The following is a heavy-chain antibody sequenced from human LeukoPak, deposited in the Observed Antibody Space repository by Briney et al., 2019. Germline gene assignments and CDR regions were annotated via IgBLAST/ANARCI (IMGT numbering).Heavy chain of an antibody. CDR3: AEEYCRGGSCYCDY. CDR2: ISGSGGST. Sequence: GGSLRLSCEASRFTFSSYAMSWVRQAPGKGLEWVSAISGSGGSTYYADSVKGRFTISRDNSKNTLYLQMNSLRAEDTAVFYCAEEYCRGGSCYCDYWGQGTLVTVSS. CDR1: RFTFSSYA. J-gene: IGHJ4*02. D-gene: IGHD2-15*01. V-gene: IGHV3-23*01.